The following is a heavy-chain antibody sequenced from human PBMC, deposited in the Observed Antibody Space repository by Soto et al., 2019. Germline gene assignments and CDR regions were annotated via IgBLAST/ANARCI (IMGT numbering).Heavy chain of an antibody. J-gene: IGHJ4*02. V-gene: IGHV3-7*01. CDR1: GSTFGNFW. CDR3: LRDGSSGWHFDS. D-gene: IGHD6-19*01. Sequence: EVQLVESGGASVRPGGSRRPPFKPSGSTFGNFWRSGFGQVPGKGLEWVAKVRQDGSQNYLVDSVKGRFTISRDNAKNSPYVQINSLRAEDTAVYYCLRDGSSGWHFDSWGQGTLVTVSS. CDR2: VRQDGSQN.